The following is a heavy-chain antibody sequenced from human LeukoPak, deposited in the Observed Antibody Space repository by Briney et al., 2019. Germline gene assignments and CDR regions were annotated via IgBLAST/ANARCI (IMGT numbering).Heavy chain of an antibody. Sequence: GGSLRLSCAVSGFTFSDFWMNWVRRSPGKGLEWVASINQNGGETSYVDSVEGRFTISRDNPKNSLYLQMSSLRAEDTAVYYCARDGTAPGLYFDLWGQGTLVTVSS. CDR3: ARDGTAPGLYFDL. CDR2: INQNGGET. D-gene: IGHD6-13*01. V-gene: IGHV3-7*01. CDR1: GFTFSDFW. J-gene: IGHJ4*01.